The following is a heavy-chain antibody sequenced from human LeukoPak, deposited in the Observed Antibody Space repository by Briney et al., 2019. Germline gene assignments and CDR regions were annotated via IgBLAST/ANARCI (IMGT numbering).Heavy chain of an antibody. V-gene: IGHV3-73*01. CDR1: GFTFSGSA. J-gene: IGHJ4*02. CDR3: ARDYYDSSGSPDY. Sequence: PGGSLRLSCAASGFTFSGSAMHWVRQASGKGLEWVGCIRSKANSYATAYAASVKGRFTISRDDSKNTAYLQMNSLKTEDTAVYYCARDYYDSSGSPDYWGQGTLVTVSS. D-gene: IGHD3-22*01. CDR2: IRSKANSYAT.